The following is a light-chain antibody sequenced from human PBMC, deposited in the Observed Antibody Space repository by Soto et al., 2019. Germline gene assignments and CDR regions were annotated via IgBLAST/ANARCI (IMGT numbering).Light chain of an antibody. CDR3: HQYKNWPWIT. J-gene: IGKJ4*01. CDR1: QSITNN. Sequence: EIAMSHPPATLSVSPGERATLSFRARQSITNNLAWCQQKPGQAPRRILYGASTRATDIPARFSGTGSGTEVTLSNTGLQSEDFAVYYCHQYKNWPWITFGGGTKVEIK. V-gene: IGKV3-15*01. CDR2: GAS.